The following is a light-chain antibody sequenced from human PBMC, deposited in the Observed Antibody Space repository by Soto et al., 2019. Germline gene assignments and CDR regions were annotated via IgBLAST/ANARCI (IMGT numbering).Light chain of an antibody. CDR3: LQSNRYPWT. V-gene: IGKV1-17*03. CDR1: QGVNNY. CDR2: AAS. Sequence: DIHMTQSPSAMSASVGDRVTITCRASQGVNNYLAWFQQKPGKVPKRLIYAASSLQSGVPSRFSGGGSATEFTLTISSLQPEDVATYYCLQSNRYPWTFGQGTKVEIK. J-gene: IGKJ1*01.